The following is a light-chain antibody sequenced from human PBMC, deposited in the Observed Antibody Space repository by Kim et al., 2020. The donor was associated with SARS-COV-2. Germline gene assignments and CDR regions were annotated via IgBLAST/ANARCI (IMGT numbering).Light chain of an antibody. V-gene: IGLV2-14*01. CDR1: SGDVGGYDY. CDR2: DGS. CDR3: SSYRSSSTFV. Sequence: QSALTQTASVSGSPGQSITISCTGTSGDVGGYDYVSWYQQHPGKVPKLLIYDGSKRPSGVSNRISGSKSANTASLTISGLQAEDEADYYCSSYRSSSTFVFGTWTKVTVL. J-gene: IGLJ1*01.